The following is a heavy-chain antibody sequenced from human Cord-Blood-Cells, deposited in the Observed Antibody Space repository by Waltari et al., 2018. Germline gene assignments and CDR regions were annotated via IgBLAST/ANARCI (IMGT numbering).Heavy chain of an antibody. CDR2: IIPIFGTA. V-gene: IGHV1-69*01. D-gene: IGHD5-12*01. CDR1: GGTFSSYS. J-gene: IGHJ3*02. Sequence: QVQRVQSGAEVKKPGYSVKVSCKASGGTFSSYSIIWVRQAPGQGLEWMGGIIPIFGTANYSQKFQGRVTITADESASTAYMELSSLRSEDTAVYYCAGDLYSGYDRGAFDIWGQGTMVTVSS. CDR3: AGDLYSGYDRGAFDI.